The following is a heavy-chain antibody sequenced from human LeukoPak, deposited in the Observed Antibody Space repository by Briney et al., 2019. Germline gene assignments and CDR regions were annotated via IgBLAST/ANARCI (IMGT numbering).Heavy chain of an antibody. Sequence: GGSLRLSCAACGFTFSSYSMTWVRQAPGKGLEWVSYISSSSSTIYYADSVKGRFTISRDNAKNSLYLQMNSLRDEDTAVYYCARVRVGPGRVPYYYYYGMDVWGQGTTVTVSS. D-gene: IGHD2-2*01. CDR2: ISSSSSTI. CDR3: ARVRVGPGRVPYYYYYGMDV. CDR1: GFTFSSYS. V-gene: IGHV3-48*02. J-gene: IGHJ6*02.